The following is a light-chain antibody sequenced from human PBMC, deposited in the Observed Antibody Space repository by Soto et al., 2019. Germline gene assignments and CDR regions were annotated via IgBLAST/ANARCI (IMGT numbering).Light chain of an antibody. V-gene: IGLV2-11*01. CDR1: SSDVGGYNY. Sequence: QSALTQPRSVSGSPGQSVTISCTGTSSDVGGYNYVSWYQQHPGKAPKLMIYDVSKRPSGVPDRFSGSKSGNTASLTISGLQADDDTDYYCCSYAGSYTYVFGTGTKLTVL. J-gene: IGLJ1*01. CDR3: CSYAGSYTYV. CDR2: DVS.